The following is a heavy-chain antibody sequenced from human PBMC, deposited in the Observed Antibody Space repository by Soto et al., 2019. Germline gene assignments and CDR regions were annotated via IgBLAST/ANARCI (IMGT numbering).Heavy chain of an antibody. J-gene: IGHJ4*02. Sequence: QVQLQESGPGLVEPSQTLSLTCSVSGGSMRSEGYYWSWIRQHPGKGLEWIGYIYYSGLTDYNPYLKSRLNISVDKSKNEFYLKMRSVTAADTAVYYCAYLRGFNGYPGDWGQGTLVTVSS. CDR2: IYYSGLT. D-gene: IGHD3-16*01. CDR3: AYLRGFNGYPGD. CDR1: GGSMRSEGYY. V-gene: IGHV4-31*03.